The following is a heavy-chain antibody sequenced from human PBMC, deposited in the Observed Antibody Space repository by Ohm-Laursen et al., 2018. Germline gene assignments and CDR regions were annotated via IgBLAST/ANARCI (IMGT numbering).Heavy chain of an antibody. V-gene: IGHV3-23*01. Sequence: SLRLSCAASGFTFSSHALTWVRKAPGKGLEWVSAISGTGGSIYYADSVKGRFTISRDNSKDTLYLQMNSLRAEDTAVYYCANLYDGEFWGQGTLVTVSS. CDR1: GFTFSSHA. J-gene: IGHJ4*02. D-gene: IGHD3-22*01. CDR3: ANLYDGEF. CDR2: ISGTGGSI.